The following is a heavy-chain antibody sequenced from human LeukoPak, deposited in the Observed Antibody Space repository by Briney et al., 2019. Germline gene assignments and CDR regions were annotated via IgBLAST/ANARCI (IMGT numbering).Heavy chain of an antibody. CDR3: ARGPPMTTIDYFDY. CDR2: ISSSSSYI. Sequence: GGSLRLSCAASGFTFSSYSMNWVRQAPGKGLEWVSSISSSSSYIYYADSVKGRFTISRDNAKNSLYLQMSSLRAEDTAVYYCARGPPMTTIDYFDYWGQGTLVTVSS. J-gene: IGHJ4*02. D-gene: IGHD5-24*01. CDR1: GFTFSSYS. V-gene: IGHV3-21*01.